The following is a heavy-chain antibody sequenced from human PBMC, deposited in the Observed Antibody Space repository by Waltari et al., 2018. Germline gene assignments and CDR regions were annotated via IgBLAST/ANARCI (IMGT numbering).Heavy chain of an antibody. J-gene: IGHJ4*02. CDR2: ISSSSSTI. Sequence: VESGGGLVKPGGSLRLSCAASGFTRSTYTMHWVRQAPGKGLEWVSYISSSSSTIYYADSVKGRFTFARDNAKNSLYLQMNSLRAEDTAVYYCARDNDYYFDYWGQGTLVTVSS. D-gene: IGHD2-21*02. CDR1: GFTRSTYT. CDR3: ARDNDYYFDY. V-gene: IGHV3-21*05.